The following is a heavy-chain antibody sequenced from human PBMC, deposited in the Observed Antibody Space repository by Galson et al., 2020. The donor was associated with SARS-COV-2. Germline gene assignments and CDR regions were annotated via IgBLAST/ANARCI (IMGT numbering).Heavy chain of an antibody. CDR2: ISDSGGRT. Sequence: GGSLRLSCAASGFNFSNYAMSWVRQAPGKGPEWVSAISDSGGRTYIADSLKGRITISRDNSKNTLYMQMNSLRVEDTALYFCAKGFWRSGSPAPLDCWGQGTLVTVSS. CDR1: GFNFSNYA. V-gene: IGHV3-23*01. J-gene: IGHJ4*02. D-gene: IGHD3-10*01. CDR3: AKGFWRSGSPAPLDC.